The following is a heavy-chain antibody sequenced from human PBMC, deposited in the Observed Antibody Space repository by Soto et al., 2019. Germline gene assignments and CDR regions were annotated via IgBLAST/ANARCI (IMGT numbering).Heavy chain of an antibody. CDR3: ARGDSQVSSVFDY. V-gene: IGHV4-31*11. D-gene: IGHD3-16*01. Sequence: PSETLSLTCAVSGAAFPNGGYYWRGIPQEPGKGLEWIGYTHYSGDTSYTPSLRSRVTISTDTSKTQFSLRLRSVTSADTAVYYCARGDSQVSSVFDYWGQGMLVTVS. CDR2: THYSGDT. CDR1: GAAFPNGGYY. J-gene: IGHJ4*02.